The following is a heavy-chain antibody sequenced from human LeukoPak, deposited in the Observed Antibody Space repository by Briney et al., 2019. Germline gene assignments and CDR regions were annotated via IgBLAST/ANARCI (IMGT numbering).Heavy chain of an antibody. Sequence: GRSLRLSCAASGFTFSSYGMHWVRQAPGKGLEWVAVIWYDGSNKYYADSVKGRFTISRDNSKNTLYLQMNSLRAEDTAVYYCARGVFGDDDFVGYYFDYWGQGTLVTVSS. CDR2: IWYDGSNK. CDR1: GFTFSSYG. J-gene: IGHJ4*02. V-gene: IGHV3-33*01. D-gene: IGHD3-3*01. CDR3: ARGVFGDDDFVGYYFDY.